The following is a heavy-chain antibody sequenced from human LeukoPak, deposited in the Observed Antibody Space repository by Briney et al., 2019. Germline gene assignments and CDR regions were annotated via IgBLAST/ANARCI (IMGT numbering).Heavy chain of an antibody. CDR2: MSGDGGST. CDR3: AKEVLEVIPTAVDGEIYYYYGMDV. CDR1: GFTFDVYT. Sequence: GGSLRLSCEASGFTFDVYTMHWVRRAPGKGLEWVSLMSGDGGSTHYADSVKGRFTISRDNSKNSLYLQMNSLRTEDTAVYYCAKEVLEVIPTAVDGEIYYYYGMDVWGQGTTVTVSS. D-gene: IGHD2-2*01. J-gene: IGHJ6*02. V-gene: IGHV3-43*02.